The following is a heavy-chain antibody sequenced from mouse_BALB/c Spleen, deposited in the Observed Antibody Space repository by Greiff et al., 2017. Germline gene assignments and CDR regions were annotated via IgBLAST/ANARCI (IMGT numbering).Heavy chain of an antibody. CDR2: ISTYYGNT. CDR1: SYTFTDYA. V-gene: IGHV1-67*01. J-gene: IGHJ4*01. D-gene: IGHD1-1*01. Sequence: QVQLKQSGPELVRPGVSVKISCKGSSYTFTDYAMHWVKQSHAKSLEWIGVISTYYGNTNYNQKFKGKATMTVDKSSSTAYMELARLTSEDSAVYYCARSFTTVVATYYAMDYWGQGTSVTVSS. CDR3: ARSFTTVVATYYAMDY.